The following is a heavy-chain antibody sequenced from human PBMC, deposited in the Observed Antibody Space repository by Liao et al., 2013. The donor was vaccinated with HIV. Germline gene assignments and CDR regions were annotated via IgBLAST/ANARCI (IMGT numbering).Heavy chain of an antibody. D-gene: IGHD1-26*01. V-gene: IGHV4-4*07. CDR2: IYTSGST. J-gene: IGHJ4*02. CDR1: GGSISTYY. CDR3: ARGWELLPYFDY. Sequence: QVQLQESGPGLVKPSEPLSLTCTVSGGSISTYYWNWIRQPAGKGLEWIGRIYTSGSTNYNPSLKSRVTMSVDTSKNQFSLKLSSVTAADTAVYYCARGWELLPYFDYWGQGTLVTVSS.